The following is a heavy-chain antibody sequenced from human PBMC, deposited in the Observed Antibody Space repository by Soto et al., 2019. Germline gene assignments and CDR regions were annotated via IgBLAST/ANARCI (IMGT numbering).Heavy chain of an antibody. CDR3: ARRTTVTTYWFDP. J-gene: IGHJ5*02. Sequence: SETLSLTCAVYGGSFSGYYWSWIRQPPGKGLEWIGEINHSGSTNYNPSLKSRVTISVDTSKNQFSLKLSSVTAADTAVYYCARRTTVTTYWFDPWGQGTLVTVSS. V-gene: IGHV4-34*01. D-gene: IGHD4-17*01. CDR1: GGSFSGYY. CDR2: INHSGST.